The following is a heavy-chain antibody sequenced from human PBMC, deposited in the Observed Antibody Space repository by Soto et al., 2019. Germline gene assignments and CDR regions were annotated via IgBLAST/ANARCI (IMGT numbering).Heavy chain of an antibody. CDR2: IKSKTDGGTT. J-gene: IGHJ4*02. D-gene: IGHD4-17*01. CDR1: EVTLSNDW. Sequence: RPPRLPCAAAEVTLSNDWMSVVRRARGKVLEVVGRIKSKTDGGTTDYAAPVKGRFTILRDDSKNTLYLHMETLNKEDTAVYYCATEGPFSSKTAVTAPFDYWGQGTLVTASS. CDR3: ATEGPFSSKTAVTAPFDY. V-gene: IGHV3-15*01.